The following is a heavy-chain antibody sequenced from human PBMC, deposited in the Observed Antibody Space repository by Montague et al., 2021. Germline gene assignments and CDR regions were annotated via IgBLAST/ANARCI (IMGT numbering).Heavy chain of an antibody. J-gene: IGHJ5*02. D-gene: IGHD2-15*01. CDR3: ARSLYYRGASCYSGFDH. CDR2: LYDNTNT. Sequence: SETLSLTCTVSGGSISSSCYYWSWLPPPTGMESILIVVLYDNTNTYHNPSLKSRVTMSMDTSKNQFSLKLSSVTAADTAVYYCARSLYYRGASCYSGFDHWGQGTLVTASS. V-gene: IGHV4-39*01. CDR1: GGSISSSCYY.